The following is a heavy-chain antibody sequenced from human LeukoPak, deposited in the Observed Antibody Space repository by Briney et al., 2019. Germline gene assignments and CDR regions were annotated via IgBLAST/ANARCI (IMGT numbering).Heavy chain of an antibody. CDR2: IVVGSGNT. Sequence: SVKVSCKASGFTFTSSAMQWVRQARGQRLEWIGWIVVGSGNTNYAQKFQERVTITRDMSTSTAYMELSSLRAEDTAVYYCAKGGGYNAYYYYYMDVWGKGTTVTVSS. CDR1: GFTFTSSA. J-gene: IGHJ6*03. V-gene: IGHV1-58*02. CDR3: AKGGGYNAYYYYYMDV. D-gene: IGHD5-18*01.